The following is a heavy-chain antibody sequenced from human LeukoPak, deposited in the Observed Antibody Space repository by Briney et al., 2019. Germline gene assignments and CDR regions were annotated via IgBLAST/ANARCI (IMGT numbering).Heavy chain of an antibody. Sequence: PGGSLRLSCAASGFTFSIYAMSWVRQAPGKGLEWVSAISGSGGSTYYADSVKGRFTISRDNSKNTLYLQMNSLRAEDTAVYYCAKDLGSSSWHPVGTFDSCGQGTLVTVSS. V-gene: IGHV3-23*01. J-gene: IGHJ4*02. D-gene: IGHD6-13*01. CDR1: GFTFSIYA. CDR2: ISGSGGST. CDR3: AKDLGSSSWHPVGTFDS.